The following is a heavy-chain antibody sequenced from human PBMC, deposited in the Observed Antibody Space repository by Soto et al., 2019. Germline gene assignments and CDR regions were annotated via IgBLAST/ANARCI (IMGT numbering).Heavy chain of an antibody. CDR2: ISSSSSYI. CDR1: GFTFSSYS. Sequence: GGSLRLSCAASGFTFSSYSMNWVRQAPGKGLEWVSSISSSSSYIYYADSVKGRFTISRDNAKNSLYLQMNSLRAEDTAVYYCARDPGGYYISPFDYYMDVWGKGTTVTVSS. J-gene: IGHJ6*03. V-gene: IGHV3-21*01. CDR3: ARDPGGYYISPFDYYMDV. D-gene: IGHD3-10*01.